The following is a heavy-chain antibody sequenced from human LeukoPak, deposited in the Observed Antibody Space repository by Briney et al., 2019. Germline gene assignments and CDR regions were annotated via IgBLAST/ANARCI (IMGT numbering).Heavy chain of an antibody. J-gene: IGHJ3*02. D-gene: IGHD3-22*01. CDR3: ASDLIWYYYDSYNAFDI. CDR1: GGSFSGYY. Sequence: SETLSLTCAVYGGSFSGYYWSWIRQPPGKGLEWIGEINHSGSTNYNPSLKSRVTISVDTSKNQFSLKLSSVTAADTAVYYCASDLIWYYYDSYNAFDIWGQGTMVTVSS. CDR2: INHSGST. V-gene: IGHV4-34*01.